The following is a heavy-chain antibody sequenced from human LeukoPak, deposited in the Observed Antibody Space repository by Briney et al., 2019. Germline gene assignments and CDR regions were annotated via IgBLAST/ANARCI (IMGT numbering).Heavy chain of an antibody. Sequence: GRSLRLSCAASGFIFTNYAMHWVRQAPGKGLEWVAVISYDGSNKYYADSVKGRFIISRDNSKNTLYLQMNSLRLEDTALYYCARDWEETLAAPGTYYYYYYMDVWGKGTTVTVSS. J-gene: IGHJ6*03. CDR2: ISYDGSNK. CDR1: GFIFTNYA. CDR3: ARDWEETLAAPGTYYYYYYMDV. D-gene: IGHD6-13*01. V-gene: IGHV3-30*01.